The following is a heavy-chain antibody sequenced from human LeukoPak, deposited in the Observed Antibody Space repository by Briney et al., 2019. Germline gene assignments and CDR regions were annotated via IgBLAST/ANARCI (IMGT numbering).Heavy chain of an antibody. CDR1: GGSFSGYY. V-gene: IGHV4-34*01. CDR3: ARADSSGYYFEDY. Sequence: SETLSLTCAVYGGSFSGYYWSWIRQPPGKGLEWIGEINHSGSTNYNPSLKSRVTISVDTSKNQFSLKLSSVTAADTAVYYCARADSSGYYFEDYWGQGTLVTVSS. D-gene: IGHD3-22*01. CDR2: INHSGST. J-gene: IGHJ4*02.